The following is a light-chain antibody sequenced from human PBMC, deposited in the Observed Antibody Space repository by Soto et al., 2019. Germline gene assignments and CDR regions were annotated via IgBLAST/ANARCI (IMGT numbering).Light chain of an antibody. Sequence: DIQMTQSPSTLSASVGDRASITCRPSQSISNGLAWYQQKPGKAPKLLIYDASNLESGVPSRFSGSGSGTEFTLTISSLQPDDFATYYCQEYHGYSWTFGQGTKVDIK. J-gene: IGKJ1*01. V-gene: IGKV1-5*01. CDR1: QSISNG. CDR3: QEYHGYSWT. CDR2: DAS.